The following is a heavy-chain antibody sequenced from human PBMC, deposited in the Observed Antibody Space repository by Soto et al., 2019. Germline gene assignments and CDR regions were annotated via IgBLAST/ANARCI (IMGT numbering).Heavy chain of an antibody. V-gene: IGHV4-4*07. Sequence: SETLSLTCTVSGASISGFYWSWIRKSAGKGLEWIGRIYATGTTDYNPSLKSRVMMSVDTSKKQFSLKLRSVTAADTAAYYCVRDGTKTLRDWFDPWGQGISVTVSS. CDR3: VRDGTKTLRDWFDP. CDR1: GASISGFY. D-gene: IGHD1-1*01. CDR2: IYATGTT. J-gene: IGHJ5*02.